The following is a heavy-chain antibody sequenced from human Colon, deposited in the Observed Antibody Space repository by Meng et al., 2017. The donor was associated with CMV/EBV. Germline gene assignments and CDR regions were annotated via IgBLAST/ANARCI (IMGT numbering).Heavy chain of an antibody. CDR3: AKGWGAYFDWWNFDY. CDR2: ISGRGGST. D-gene: IGHD3-9*01. CDR1: GFTFSSYA. V-gene: IGHV3-23*01. J-gene: IGHJ4*02. Sequence: GESLKISCAASGFTFSSYAMSWVRQAPGKGLEWVSGISGRGGSTYYADSVKGRFTISRDNSKNTLYLQMNSLRAEDTAVYYCAKGWGAYFDWWNFDYWGQGTLVTVSS.